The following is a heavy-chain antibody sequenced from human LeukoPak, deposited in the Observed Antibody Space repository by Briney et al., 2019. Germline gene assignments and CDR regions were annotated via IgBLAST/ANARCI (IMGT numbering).Heavy chain of an antibody. CDR3: AKDGVNWGSYFDY. D-gene: IGHD7-27*01. V-gene: IGHV3-33*06. CDR1: GFTFSSYG. J-gene: IGHJ4*02. Sequence: GGSLRLSCAASGFTFSSYGMHWVRQAPGKGLEWVAVIWSDGSDKYYADSVKGRFTISRDNSKNTLYLQMNSLRAEDTAVYYCAKDGVNWGSYFDYWGQGTLVTVSS. CDR2: IWSDGSDK.